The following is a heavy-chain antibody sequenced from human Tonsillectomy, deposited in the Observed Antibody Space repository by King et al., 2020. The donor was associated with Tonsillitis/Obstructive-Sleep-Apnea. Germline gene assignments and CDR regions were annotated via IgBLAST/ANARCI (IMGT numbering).Heavy chain of an antibody. CDR2: IYSGGST. CDR1: GFTVSSNY. D-gene: IGHD1-1*01. Sequence: EGKMGEDGGGLIQPGGSLRLSCAASGFTVSSNYMSWVRQAPGKGLEWVSVIYSGGSTYYADSVKGRFTISRDNSKNTLYLQMNSLRAEDTAVYYCAREVRDHHSSGWDYYYYYYMAVWGKGTTVTVSS. CDR3: AREVRDHHSSGWDYYYYYYMAV. J-gene: IGHJ6*03. V-gene: IGHV3-53*01.